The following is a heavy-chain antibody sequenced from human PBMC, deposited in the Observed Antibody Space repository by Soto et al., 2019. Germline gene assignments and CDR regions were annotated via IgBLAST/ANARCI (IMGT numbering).Heavy chain of an antibody. CDR3: AGEPDFASSVYVFDY. V-gene: IGHV3-21*01. J-gene: IGHJ4*02. D-gene: IGHD3-22*01. Sequence: GGSLRLSCAASGFTFSSYAMHWVRQAPGKGLEWVSSVTSSSSSMLYADSVKGRFTISRDDAKDSLFLQMNSLRADDTAVYNCAGEPDFASSVYVFDYGGQGPLVTVP. CDR1: GFTFSSYA. CDR2: VTSSSSSM.